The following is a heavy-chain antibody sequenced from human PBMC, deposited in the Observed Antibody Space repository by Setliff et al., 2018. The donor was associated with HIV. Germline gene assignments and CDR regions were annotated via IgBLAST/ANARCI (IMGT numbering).Heavy chain of an antibody. D-gene: IGHD3-22*01. CDR2: INTSGTT. CDR1: GGSISSTSYY. J-gene: IGHJ5*02. Sequence: TLSLTCPVSGGSISSTSYYWSWIRQPPGKGLEWIGYINTSGTTNYNPSLKSRVTISVDTSKNQFSLKLSSVTAADTAVYFCARQTYYYDNSGHNWFDPWGQGTLVTVSS. V-gene: IGHV4-61*09. CDR3: ARQTYYYDNSGHNWFDP.